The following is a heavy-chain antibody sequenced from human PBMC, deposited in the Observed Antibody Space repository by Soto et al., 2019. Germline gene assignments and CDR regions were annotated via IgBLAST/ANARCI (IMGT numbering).Heavy chain of an antibody. CDR3: ARGMENYDILTGYYPPPIDY. Sequence: PSETLSLTCTVSGGSISSGGYYWTWIRQHPGKGLEWIGNIYYSGSTYYNPSLKSRVTISVDTSKNQFSLNLSSVTAADTAVYYCARGMENYDILTGYYPPPIDYGGLGTLVTVSS. V-gene: IGHV4-31*03. D-gene: IGHD3-9*01. CDR2: IYYSGST. J-gene: IGHJ4*02. CDR1: GGSISSGGYY.